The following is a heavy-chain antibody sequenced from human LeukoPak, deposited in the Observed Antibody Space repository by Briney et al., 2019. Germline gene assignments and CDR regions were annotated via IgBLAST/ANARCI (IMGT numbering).Heavy chain of an antibody. CDR2: ISSSSSYI. D-gene: IGHD3-22*01. CDR1: AFTLSTYA. V-gene: IGHV3-21*01. CDR3: ARVLYDSSGYYYFDY. Sequence: GGSLRLSCAASAFTLSTYAMSWVRQAPGKGLEWVSSISSSSSYICYADSVKGRFTISRDNAKNSLYLQMNSLRAEDTAVYYCARVLYDSSGYYYFDYWGQGTLVTVSS. J-gene: IGHJ4*02.